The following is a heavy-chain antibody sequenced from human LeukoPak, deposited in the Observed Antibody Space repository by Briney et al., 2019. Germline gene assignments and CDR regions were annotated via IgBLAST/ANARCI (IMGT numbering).Heavy chain of an antibody. CDR3: ARAPFSGYIAVYYYMDV. Sequence: PGGSLRLSCAASGFTFSSYSMNWVRQAPGKGLEWVSSISSSSSYIYYADSVKGRFTISRDNAKNSLYLQMNSLRAEDTAVYYCARAPFSGYIAVYYYMDVWGKGTTVTVSS. CDR2: ISSSSSYI. CDR1: GFTFSSYS. D-gene: IGHD5-18*01. V-gene: IGHV3-21*01. J-gene: IGHJ6*03.